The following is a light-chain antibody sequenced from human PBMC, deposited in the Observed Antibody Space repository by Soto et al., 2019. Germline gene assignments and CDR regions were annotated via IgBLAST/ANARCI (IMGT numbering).Light chain of an antibody. J-gene: IGLJ2*01. CDR1: SSDVCGYNY. Sequence: QSALTQPPSASGSPGQSVTISCSGTSSDVCGYNYVSWYQQHPGKAPKLMIFEVSKRPSGVPDRFSGSKSGNTASLTVSGLQAEDEADYYCSSYAGSNTVVFGGRTKLTVL. CDR2: EVS. CDR3: SSYAGSNTVV. V-gene: IGLV2-8*01.